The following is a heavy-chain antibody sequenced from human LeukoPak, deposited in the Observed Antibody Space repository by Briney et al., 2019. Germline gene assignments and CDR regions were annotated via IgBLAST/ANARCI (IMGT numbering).Heavy chain of an antibody. CDR2: IYYSGST. V-gene: IGHV4-59*12. D-gene: IGHD4-23*01. CDR3: ARDCYGGNSRYYYYYMDV. CDR1: GGSISSYY. J-gene: IGHJ6*03. Sequence: SETLSLTCTVSGGSISSYYWSWIRQPPGKGLEWIGYIYYSGSTNYNLSLKSRVTISVDTSKNQFSLRLSSVTAADTAVYYCARDCYGGNSRYYYYYMDVWGKGTTVTVSS.